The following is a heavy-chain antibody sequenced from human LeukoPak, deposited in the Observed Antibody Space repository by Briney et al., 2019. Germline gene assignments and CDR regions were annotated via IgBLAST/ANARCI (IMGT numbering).Heavy chain of an antibody. Sequence: PSETLSLTCAVYGGPYRGYHWSWIRQPPGKGLEWIGEIYHSRSTKYNPSLKSRVTISVDTSKNQFSLKLSSVTAADTAVSYCARGGSMIEGYYYMDVWGKGTTVTVSS. CDR1: GGPYRGYH. D-gene: IGHD3-22*01. V-gene: IGHV4-34*01. CDR2: IYHSRST. J-gene: IGHJ6*03. CDR3: ARGGSMIEGYYYMDV.